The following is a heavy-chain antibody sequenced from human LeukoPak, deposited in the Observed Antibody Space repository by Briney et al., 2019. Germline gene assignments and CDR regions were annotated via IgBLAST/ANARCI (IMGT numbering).Heavy chain of an antibody. D-gene: IGHD4-17*01. CDR2: IYRSGST. J-gene: IGHJ6*03. CDR1: NYSISNSLY. CDR3: ARGTYGYYMDV. Sequence: NPSETLSLTCSGSNYSISNSLYWGWLRQPPGKGLEWIGSIYRSGSTFYNPSLKSRVTISPDTSKNQFSLKLSSVTAADTAVYFCARGTYGYYMDVWGKGTTVTVSS. V-gene: IGHV4-38-2*02.